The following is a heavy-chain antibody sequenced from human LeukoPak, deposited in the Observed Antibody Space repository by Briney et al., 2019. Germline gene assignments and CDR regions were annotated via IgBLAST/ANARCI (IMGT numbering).Heavy chain of an antibody. V-gene: IGHV1-2*06. J-gene: IGHJ4*02. CDR2: INPNSGGT. D-gene: IGHD3-16*02. Sequence: ASVKVSCKASGCTFTGYYMHWVRQAPGQGLEWMGRINPNSGGTNYAQKFQGRVTMTRDTSISTAYMELSRLRSDDTAVYYCARGDYDYVWGSYRDDYWGQGTLVTVSS. CDR1: GCTFTGYY. CDR3: ARGDYDYVWGSYRDDY.